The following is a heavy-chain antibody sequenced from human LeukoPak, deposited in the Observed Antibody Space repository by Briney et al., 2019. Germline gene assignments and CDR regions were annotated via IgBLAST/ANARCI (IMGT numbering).Heavy chain of an antibody. D-gene: IGHD3-16*01. CDR2: ISYDGSNK. Sequence: GGSLRLSCAASGFTFSSYAMHWVRQAPGKGLEWVAVISYDGSNKYYADSVKGRFTISRDNSKNTLYLQMNSLRAEDTAVYYCARDLRLLTDYAWGATIDYWGQGTLVTVSS. CDR1: GFTFSSYA. V-gene: IGHV3-30*04. CDR3: ARDLRLLTDYAWGATIDY. J-gene: IGHJ4*02.